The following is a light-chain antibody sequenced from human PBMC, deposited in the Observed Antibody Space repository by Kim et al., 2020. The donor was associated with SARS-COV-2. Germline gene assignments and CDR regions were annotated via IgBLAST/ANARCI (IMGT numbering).Light chain of an antibody. CDR1: QGSSSD. CDR2: AAS. V-gene: IGKV1-8*01. J-gene: IGKJ1*01. CDR3: QQYYSYPRGT. Sequence: STGDRVTITCRASQGSSSDLAWYQQKPGKAPKLRIYAASTLQSGVPARFSGSGSGTDFTLTISCLQSEDFATYYCQQYYSYPRGTFGQGTKVDIK.